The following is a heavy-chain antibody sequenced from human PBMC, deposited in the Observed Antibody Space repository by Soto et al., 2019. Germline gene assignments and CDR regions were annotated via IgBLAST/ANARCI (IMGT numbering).Heavy chain of an antibody. J-gene: IGHJ5*02. D-gene: IGHD3-3*01. CDR2: IYWDGDK. CDR1: GFSLSTSGAA. Sequence: QINLIESGPTLVKPTQTLTLTCTFSGFSLSTSGAAVGWVRQPPGRALEWLALIYWDGDKRYNASLGNRLTITKDMSMNLVVLTLTNVDPADTATYYCAHRATMTIFGLIIDNGLFFGPWAQRPRVIVSS. CDR3: AHRATMTIFGLIIDNGLFFGP. V-gene: IGHV2-5*02.